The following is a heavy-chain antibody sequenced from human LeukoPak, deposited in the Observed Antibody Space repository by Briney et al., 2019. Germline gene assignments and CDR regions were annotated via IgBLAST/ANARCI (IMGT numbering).Heavy chain of an antibody. V-gene: IGHV1-69*13. CDR3: ARAPYYYDSSGYYYVEGGNFDY. J-gene: IGHJ4*02. CDR2: LIPIFGTA. D-gene: IGHD3-22*01. CDR1: GYTFTSYG. Sequence: SVKVSCKASGYTFTSYGISWVRQAPGQVLEWMGGLIPIFGTANYAQKFQGRVTITADESTSTAYMELSSLRSEDTAVYYCARAPYYYDSSGYYYVEGGNFDYWGQGTLVTVSS.